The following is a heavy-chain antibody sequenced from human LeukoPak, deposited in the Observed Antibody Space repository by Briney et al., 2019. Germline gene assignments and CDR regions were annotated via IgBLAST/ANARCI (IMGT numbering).Heavy chain of an antibody. V-gene: IGHV4-39*01. D-gene: IGHD3-3*01. Sequence: PSETLSLTCTVSGGSISSSSDFWGWIRQPPGKGLEWIGSIYYSGRTYNNPSLKSRVTISVDTSKNQFSLKLSSVTAADTAVYYCARHLYYDYYPVGAFDMWGQGTMVTVSS. CDR3: ARHLYYDYYPVGAFDM. CDR2: IYYSGRT. J-gene: IGHJ3*02. CDR1: GGSISSSSDF.